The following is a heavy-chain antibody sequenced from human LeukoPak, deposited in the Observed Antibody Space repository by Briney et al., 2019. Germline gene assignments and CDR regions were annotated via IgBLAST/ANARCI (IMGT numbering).Heavy chain of an antibody. V-gene: IGHV1-46*03. D-gene: IGHD6-19*01. Sequence: ASVKVSCKASGYTFTSYYMHWVRQAPVQGLEWMGIINPSGGSTSYAQKFQGRVTMTRDTSTSTVYMELSSLRSEDTAVYYCARSPRSSGWYGWWFDPWGQGTLVTVSS. J-gene: IGHJ5*02. CDR1: GYTFTSYY. CDR2: INPSGGST. CDR3: ARSPRSSGWYGWWFDP.